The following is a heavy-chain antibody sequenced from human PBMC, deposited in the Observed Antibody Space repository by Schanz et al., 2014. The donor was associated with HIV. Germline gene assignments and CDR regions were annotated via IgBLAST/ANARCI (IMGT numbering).Heavy chain of an antibody. D-gene: IGHD1-26*01. CDR3: ARGGGSGSYFAGYHFDY. CDR1: GFTFGTKW. V-gene: IGHV3-74*01. Sequence: EVQLVESGGGLIQPGESLRLSCVASGFTFGTKWMYWVRQGPGKGPAWVAYITPDGSVTYADPVKGRFTASRDSSKNTLYLQMNSLRVDDTAVYYCARGGGSGSYFAGYHFDYWGQGTLVTVSS. CDR2: ITPDGSVT. J-gene: IGHJ4*02.